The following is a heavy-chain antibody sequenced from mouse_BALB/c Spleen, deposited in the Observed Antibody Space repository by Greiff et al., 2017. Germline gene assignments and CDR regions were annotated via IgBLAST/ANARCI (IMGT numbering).Heavy chain of an antibody. CDR2: IYPGDGDT. Sequence: QVQLQQSGAELARPGASVKLSCKASGYTFTSYWMQWVKQRPGQGLEWIGAIYPGDGDTRYTQKFKGKATLTADKSSSTAYMQLSSLASEDSAVYYCARGASYAMDYCGQGTSVTVSS. J-gene: IGHJ4*01. CDR1: GYTFTSYW. CDR3: ARGASYAMDY. V-gene: IGHV1-87*01.